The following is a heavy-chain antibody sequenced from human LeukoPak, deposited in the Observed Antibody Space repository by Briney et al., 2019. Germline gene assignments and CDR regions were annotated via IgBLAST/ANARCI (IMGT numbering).Heavy chain of an antibody. CDR2: IYYSGST. J-gene: IGHJ4*02. CDR3: ARVPLGDYPYYFDY. CDR1: GGSISSGGYY. Sequence: SETLSLACTVSGGSISSGGYYWGWIRQPPGKGLEWIGSIYYSGSTYYNPSLKSRVTISVDTSKNQFSLKLSSVTAADTAVYYCARVPLGDYPYYFDYWGQGTLVTVSS. V-gene: IGHV4-39*07. D-gene: IGHD4-17*01.